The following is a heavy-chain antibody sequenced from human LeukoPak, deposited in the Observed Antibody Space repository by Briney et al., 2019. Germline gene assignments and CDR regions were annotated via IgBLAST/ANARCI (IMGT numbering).Heavy chain of an antibody. Sequence: PGGSLRLSCAASGFTFSSYSMNWVRQAPGKGLEWVSSISSSSSYIYYADSVKGRFTISRDNAKNSLYLQMNSLRAEDTAVYNCARDLASNWNEGLDYWGQGTLVTVSS. CDR1: GFTFSSYS. CDR3: ARDLASNWNEGLDY. V-gene: IGHV3-21*01. CDR2: ISSSSSYI. D-gene: IGHD1-1*01. J-gene: IGHJ4*02.